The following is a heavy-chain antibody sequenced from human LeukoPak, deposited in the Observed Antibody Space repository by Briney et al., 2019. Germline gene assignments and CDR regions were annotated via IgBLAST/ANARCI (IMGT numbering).Heavy chain of an antibody. V-gene: IGHV3-7*05. Sequence: GGSLRLSCAASGFTFSSYWMSWVRQAPGKGLEWVANIKQDGSDKYYVDSVKGRFTISRDNAKNSLYLQMNSLRAEDTAVYYCARSLGYCSAGSCFPFDYWGQGTLVTVSS. CDR1: GFTFSSYW. CDR2: IKQDGSDK. CDR3: ARSLGYCSAGSCFPFDY. J-gene: IGHJ4*02. D-gene: IGHD2-15*01.